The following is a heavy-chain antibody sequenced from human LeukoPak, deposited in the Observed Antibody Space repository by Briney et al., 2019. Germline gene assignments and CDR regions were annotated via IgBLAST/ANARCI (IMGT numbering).Heavy chain of an antibody. J-gene: IGHJ4*02. CDR1: GFSVSTYW. Sequence: GGSLRLSCAASGFSVSTYWMTWVRQAPGKGLEWVANIKQDGSAKNYVDSVKGRFTISRDNSKNTLYLQMNSLRAEDTAVYYCANLLRWEPYWGQGTLVTVSS. D-gene: IGHD4-23*01. CDR3: ANLLRWEPY. CDR2: IKQDGSAK. V-gene: IGHV3-7*01.